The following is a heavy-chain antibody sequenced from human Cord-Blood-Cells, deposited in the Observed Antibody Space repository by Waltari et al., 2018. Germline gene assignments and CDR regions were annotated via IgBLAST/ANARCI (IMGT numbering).Heavy chain of an antibody. D-gene: IGHD6-6*01. Sequence: QVQLQQWGAGLLKPSETLSLTCAVYGGSFSGYYWRWIRQPPGKGLEWIGEINHSGSTNYTPSLKSRVTISVDTSKNQFSLKLSSVTAADTAVYYCARRIGSSSSISYYYYMDVWGKGTTVTVSS. CDR1: GGSFSGYY. V-gene: IGHV4-34*01. J-gene: IGHJ6*03. CDR2: INHSGST. CDR3: ARRIGSSSSISYYYYMDV.